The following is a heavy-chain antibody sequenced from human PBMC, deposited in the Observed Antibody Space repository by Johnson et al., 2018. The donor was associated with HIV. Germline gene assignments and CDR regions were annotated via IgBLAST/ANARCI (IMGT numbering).Heavy chain of an antibody. J-gene: IGHJ3*02. V-gene: IGHV3-30-3*01. CDR1: GFTFSSYA. Sequence: QVQLVESGGGLVKPGGSLRLSCAASGFTFSSYAMHWVRQAPGKGLEWVALISYDGTNKYYADSVKGRFTISRDNSKNTLYLQMNSLRAEDTAVYYCAKDRTGFDAFDIWGQGTMVTVSS. D-gene: IGHD1-1*01. CDR3: AKDRTGFDAFDI. CDR2: ISYDGTNK.